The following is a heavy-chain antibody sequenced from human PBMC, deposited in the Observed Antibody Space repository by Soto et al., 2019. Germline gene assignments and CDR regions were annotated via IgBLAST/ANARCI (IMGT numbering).Heavy chain of an antibody. CDR3: ARTYCSGGSCYCVLWVGKGMYYYYGMQV. J-gene: IGHJ6*02. Sequence: QVQLVQSGAEVKKPGASEKISCKASGYTFTSYDINWVRQATGPGLEWMGWMNPNSGNTGYAQKFQGKCTMTKNTSISTAYMELSSLRCEDTAVYYCARTYCSGGSCYCVLWVGKGMYYYYGMQVWGQGTTDTGSS. CDR2: MNPNSGNT. V-gene: IGHV1-8*01. CDR1: GYTFTSYD. D-gene: IGHD2-15*01.